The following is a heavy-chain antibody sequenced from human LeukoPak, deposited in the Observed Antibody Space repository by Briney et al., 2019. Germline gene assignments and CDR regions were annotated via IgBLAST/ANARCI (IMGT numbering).Heavy chain of an antibody. CDR1: GGSISNTNW. V-gene: IGHV4-4*02. CDR3: SRENGAFCPFGY. J-gene: IGHJ4*02. CDR2: ISLTGLT. Sequence: PAETLPLTCGVSGGSISNTNWWSWVRQPPGQGLEWIGEISLTGLTHYNPSLESRVTVSLDKSKNQLSLNLTSVTAADTAVYYCSRENGAFCPFGYWGQQTVVTVLS. D-gene: IGHD2-8*01.